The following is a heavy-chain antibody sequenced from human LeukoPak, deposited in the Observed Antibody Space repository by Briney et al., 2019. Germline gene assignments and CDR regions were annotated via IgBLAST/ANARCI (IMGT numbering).Heavy chain of an antibody. D-gene: IGHD3-10*01. CDR3: ARRSGSSSRNWFDP. CDR2: IYYSGST. Sequence: PSETLSLTCTVSGGSISSYYWSWIRQPPGKGLEWIGYIYYSGSTNYNPSLKSRVTISVDTSKNQFSLKLSSVTAADTAVYYCARRSGSSSRNWFDPWGQGTLVTVSS. J-gene: IGHJ5*02. V-gene: IGHV4-59*08. CDR1: GGSISSYY.